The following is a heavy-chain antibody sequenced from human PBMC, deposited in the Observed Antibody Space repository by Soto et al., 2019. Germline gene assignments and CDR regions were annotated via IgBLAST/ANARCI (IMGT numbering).Heavy chain of an antibody. Sequence: ASVTVSCKASGYTFTSYGISWVRQAPGQGLEWMGWISAYNGNTNYAQKLQGRVTMTTDRSTSTAYMELRSLRSDETAVYYCARAVFPDFWSGYYPYYFDYWGQGTLVTVSS. CDR2: ISAYNGNT. J-gene: IGHJ4*02. V-gene: IGHV1-18*01. CDR3: ARAVFPDFWSGYYPYYFDY. CDR1: GYTFTSYG. D-gene: IGHD3-3*01.